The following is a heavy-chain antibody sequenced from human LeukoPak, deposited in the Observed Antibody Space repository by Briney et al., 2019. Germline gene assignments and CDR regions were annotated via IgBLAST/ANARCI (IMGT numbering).Heavy chain of an antibody. V-gene: IGHV3-48*03. J-gene: IGHJ4*02. CDR3: VSAYGGLLDH. Sequence: GGSLRLSCAASGFISSAYEMNWVRQAPGKGLEWLSYISGSGDTIYYAESVKGRFTISRDNAQNSLYLQMNSLRAEDTAVYYCVSAYGGLLDHWGQGTLVTVSS. CDR1: GFISSAYE. D-gene: IGHD3-16*01. CDR2: ISGSGDTI.